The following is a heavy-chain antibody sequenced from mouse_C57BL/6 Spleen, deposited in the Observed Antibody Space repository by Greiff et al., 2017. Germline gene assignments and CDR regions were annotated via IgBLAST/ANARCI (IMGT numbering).Heavy chain of an antibody. CDR1: GYTFTSYW. J-gene: IGHJ1*03. V-gene: IGHV1-50*01. Sequence: QVQLQQPGAELVKPGASVKLSCKASGYTFTSYWMQWVKQRPGQGLEWIGEIDPSDSYTNYNQKFKGKATLTVDTSSSTAYLQLSSLTSADAAVYYCAGGTGYGSSYWYFEGWGTGTTVTVSS. D-gene: IGHD1-1*01. CDR3: AGGTGYGSSYWYFEG. CDR2: IDPSDSYT.